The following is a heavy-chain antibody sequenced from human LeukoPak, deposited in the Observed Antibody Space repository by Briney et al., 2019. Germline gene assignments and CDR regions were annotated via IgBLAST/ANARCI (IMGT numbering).Heavy chain of an antibody. D-gene: IGHD4-17*01. J-gene: IGHJ4*02. V-gene: IGHV2-5*01. CDR2: IYWNEDK. Sequence: SGPTLVNPTQTLTLTRTFSGFSLSTTGVGVGWIRQPPGKAPEWLALIYWNEDKRYSPSLKSRLTISKDTSKNQVVLTMTNMDPVDTATYYCARRPTARQYGDYFDYWGQGTLVTVSS. CDR3: ARRPTARQYGDYFDY. CDR1: GFSLSTTGVG.